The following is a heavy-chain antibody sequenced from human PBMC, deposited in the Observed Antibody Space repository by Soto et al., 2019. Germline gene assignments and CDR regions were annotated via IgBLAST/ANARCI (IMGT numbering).Heavy chain of an antibody. CDR3: AREGEMATAPTD. CDR2: IIPIFGTA. CDR1: GGTFSSYA. J-gene: IGHJ4*02. Sequence: QVQLVQSGAEVKKPGSSVKVSRKASGGTFSSYAISWVRQAPGQGLEWMGGIIPIFGTANYAQKFQGRVTITADESTSTAYMERSSLRSEDTAVYYCAREGEMATAPTDWGQGTLVTVSS. V-gene: IGHV1-69*12. D-gene: IGHD5-12*01.